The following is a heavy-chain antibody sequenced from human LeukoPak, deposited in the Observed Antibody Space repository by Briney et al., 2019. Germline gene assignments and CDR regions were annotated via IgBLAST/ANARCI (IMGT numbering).Heavy chain of an antibody. Sequence: PGGSLRLSCAASGFTFSTFWMSWVRQAPGEGLEWVANINQGGSEKYYVDSMKGRFTVSRDNAKNSLYLQMDSLRAEDTAVYYCARGGTFVSDYWGQGTLVTVSS. V-gene: IGHV3-7*01. CDR1: GFTFSTFW. CDR2: INQGGSEK. J-gene: IGHJ4*02. CDR3: ARGGTFVSDY. D-gene: IGHD1-1*01.